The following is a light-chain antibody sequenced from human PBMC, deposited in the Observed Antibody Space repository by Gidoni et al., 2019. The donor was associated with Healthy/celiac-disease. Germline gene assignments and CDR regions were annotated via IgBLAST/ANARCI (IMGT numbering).Light chain of an antibody. Sequence: EIVMTQSPLSLPVTPGEPASVSCRSSQSLLHSNGYNQLDWYLQKPGQSPQLLIYLGSNRASGVPDRFSGSGLCTDFTLKISRVEAEDVGVYYCMQALQTPKYTFGQGTKLEIK. V-gene: IGKV2-28*01. CDR2: LGS. CDR3: MQALQTPKYT. CDR1: QSLLHSNGYNQ. J-gene: IGKJ2*01.